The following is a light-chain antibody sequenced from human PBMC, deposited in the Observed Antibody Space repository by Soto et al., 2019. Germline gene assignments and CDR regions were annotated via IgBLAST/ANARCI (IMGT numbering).Light chain of an antibody. CDR3: LQYNNWVPT. Sequence: EIVLTQSPATLPLSPGERATLSCRASQSVSSYLAWYQQKPGQAPRLLIYDASNRATGIPARFSGSGSGTDFTLTISSLEPEDFAVYYCLQYNNWVPTFGQGTKVDIK. V-gene: IGKV3-11*01. J-gene: IGKJ1*01. CDR2: DAS. CDR1: QSVSSY.